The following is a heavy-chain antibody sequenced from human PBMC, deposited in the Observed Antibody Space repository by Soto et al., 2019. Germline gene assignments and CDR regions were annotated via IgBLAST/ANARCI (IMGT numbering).Heavy chain of an antibody. CDR3: ARAVGYYDSSGYYYGGAFDI. CDR1: GFTFCDYY. V-gene: IGHV3-7*01. J-gene: IGHJ3*02. Sequence: GGSLRLSCAASGFTFCDYYMNWVRQAPGKGLEWVANIKQDGSEKYYVDSVKGRFTISRDNAKNSLYLQMNSLRAEDTAVYYCARAVGYYDSSGYYYGGAFDIWGQGTMVTVSS. D-gene: IGHD3-22*01. CDR2: IKQDGSEK.